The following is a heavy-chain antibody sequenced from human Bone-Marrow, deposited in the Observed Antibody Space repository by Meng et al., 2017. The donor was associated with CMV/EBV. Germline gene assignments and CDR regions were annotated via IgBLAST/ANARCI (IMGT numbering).Heavy chain of an antibody. CDR2: IYSGGST. CDR1: GFTVSSNY. V-gene: IGHV3-53*01. D-gene: IGHD3-16*01. J-gene: IGHJ4*02. CDR3: ARVWTRYLIRF. Sequence: GESLKISCAASGFTVSSNYMSWVRQAPGKGLEWVSVIYSGGSTYYADSVKGRFTISRDNSKNTLYLQMNSLRTEDTAVYYCARVWTRYLIRFWGQGTLVTVSS.